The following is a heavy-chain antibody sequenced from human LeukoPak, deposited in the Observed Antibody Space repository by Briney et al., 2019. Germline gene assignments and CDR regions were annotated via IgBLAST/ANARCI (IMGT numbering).Heavy chain of an antibody. J-gene: IGHJ6*03. CDR1: GFTFSSYF. CDR2: ISGSGGDT. V-gene: IGHV3-23*01. CDR3: AKHGHRNDYQFYYMDV. Sequence: PGGSLRLSWAAAGFTFSSYFMSWVRQAQGEGLEWDSGISGSGGDTLYADSVRGQFTISRDNSKNPLYLHMNSLRDEDTAVYYCAKHGHRNDYQFYYMDVWAKGTTVTVSS. D-gene: IGHD5-12*01.